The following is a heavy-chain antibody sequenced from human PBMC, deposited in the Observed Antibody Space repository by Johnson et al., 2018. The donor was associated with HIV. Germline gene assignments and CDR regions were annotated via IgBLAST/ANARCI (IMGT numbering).Heavy chain of an antibody. D-gene: IGHD6-19*01. J-gene: IGHJ3*02. Sequence: QLVESGGGLVQPGGSLRLSCAASGFTVSRNYMSWVRQAPGKGLEWVSVIGTVGDTYYPGSVKGRFTISRENAKNSLYLQLNNLRAGDPAVYCCVREGGAVASRGFDIWGQGTMVTVSS. CDR1: GFTVSRNY. CDR3: VREGGAVASRGFDI. V-gene: IGHV3-13*04. CDR2: IGTVGDT.